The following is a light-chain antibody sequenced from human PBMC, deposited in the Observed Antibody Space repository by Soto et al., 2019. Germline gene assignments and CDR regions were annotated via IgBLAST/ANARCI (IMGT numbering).Light chain of an antibody. CDR2: DVS. V-gene: IGLV2-14*01. CDR3: SSYTSSSTPYV. J-gene: IGLJ1*01. Sequence: QSALTQPASVSGSPGQSITISCTGTSSDVGGYNYVSWYQQHPVKAPKLMIYDVSNRPLGVSNRFSGSKSGNTASLTISGLQAEYEADYYCSSYTSSSTPYVFGTGTKLTVL. CDR1: SSDVGGYNY.